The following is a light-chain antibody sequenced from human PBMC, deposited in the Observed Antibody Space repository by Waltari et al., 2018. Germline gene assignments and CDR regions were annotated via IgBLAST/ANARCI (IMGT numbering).Light chain of an antibody. CDR3: QQSYSTSVT. Sequence: DIQMTQSPSTLSASVGDRVTITCRASQSISSWLAWYQQKPGKAPKLLIYKASSLESGVPSRFSGSGSGTEFTLTISSLQPEDFATYYCQQSYSTSVTFGQGTKVEIK. CDR1: QSISSW. V-gene: IGKV1-5*03. J-gene: IGKJ1*01. CDR2: KAS.